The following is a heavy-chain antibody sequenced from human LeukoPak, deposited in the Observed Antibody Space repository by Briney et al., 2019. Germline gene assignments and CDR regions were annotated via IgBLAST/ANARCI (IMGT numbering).Heavy chain of an antibody. CDR2: ISSSGSTI. V-gene: IGHV3-48*03. CDR1: GFTFSSYE. J-gene: IGHJ6*03. CDR3: ASGIAVAGTYYYYYMDV. Sequence: PGGSLRLSCAASGFTFSSYEMNWVRQAPGKGLEWVSYISSSGSTIYYADSVKGRFTISRDNAKNSLYLQMNSLRAEDTAVYYCASGIAVAGTYYYYYMDVWGKGTTVTVSS. D-gene: IGHD6-19*01.